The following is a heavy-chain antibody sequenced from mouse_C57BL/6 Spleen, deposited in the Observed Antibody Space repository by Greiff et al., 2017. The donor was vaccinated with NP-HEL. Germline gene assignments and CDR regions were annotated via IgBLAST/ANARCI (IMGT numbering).Heavy chain of an antibody. Sequence: QVQLQQPGAELVKPGASVKMSCKASGYTFTSYWITWVKQRPGQGLEWIGDIYPGSGSTNYNEKFKSKATLTVDTSSSTAYMQLSSLTSEDSAVYYCARHYYGSSYGAYGGQGTLVTVSA. CDR1: GYTFTSYW. CDR2: IYPGSGST. J-gene: IGHJ3*01. D-gene: IGHD1-1*01. V-gene: IGHV1-55*01. CDR3: ARHYYGSSYGAY.